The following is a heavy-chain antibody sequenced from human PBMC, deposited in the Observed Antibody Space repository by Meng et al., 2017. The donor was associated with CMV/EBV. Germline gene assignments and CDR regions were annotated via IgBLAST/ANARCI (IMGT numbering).Heavy chain of an antibody. V-gene: IGHV3-23*01. Sequence: GESLKISCAASGFTFSSYAMSWVRQAPGKELEWVSAISGSGGSTYYADSVKGRFTISRDNSKNTLYLQMNSLRAEDTAVYYCAKPIVVVPAAIESGFDYWGQGTLVTVSS. CDR2: ISGSGGST. CDR3: AKPIVVVPAAIESGFDY. J-gene: IGHJ4*02. CDR1: GFTFSSYA. D-gene: IGHD2-2*01.